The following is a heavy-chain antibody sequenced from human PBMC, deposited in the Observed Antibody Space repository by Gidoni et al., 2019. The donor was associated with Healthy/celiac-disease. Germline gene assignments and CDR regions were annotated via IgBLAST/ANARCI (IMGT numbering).Heavy chain of an antibody. D-gene: IGHD2-15*01. Sequence: EVQLVESGGGLVQPGGSLRLSCSASGSPSCSSLLHWVRQAPGRGLEYVSAISSNGGSTYYADSVKGRFTISRDKSKNTLYLQMSSLRAEDTAVYYCVKSDYCSGGSCYLPHWFDPWGQGTLVTVSS. CDR2: ISSNGGST. J-gene: IGHJ5*02. V-gene: IGHV3-64D*09. CDR3: VKSDYCSGGSCYLPHWFDP. CDR1: GSPSCSSL.